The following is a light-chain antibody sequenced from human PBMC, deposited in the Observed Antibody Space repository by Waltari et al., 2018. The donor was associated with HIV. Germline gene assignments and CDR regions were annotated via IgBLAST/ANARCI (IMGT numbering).Light chain of an antibody. CDR2: WAS. V-gene: IGKV4-1*01. Sequence: IVMTQSPDSLPVSLGERATINCKSSQSVLYTSNNKNYLAWYRQRPGQPPKLLIYWASTRESRVPDRVSGSGSGTDFTLTISSLQAEDVAVYFCQQYHSFPYTFGQGTKLEI. CDR1: QSVLYTSNNKNY. CDR3: QQYHSFPYT. J-gene: IGKJ2*01.